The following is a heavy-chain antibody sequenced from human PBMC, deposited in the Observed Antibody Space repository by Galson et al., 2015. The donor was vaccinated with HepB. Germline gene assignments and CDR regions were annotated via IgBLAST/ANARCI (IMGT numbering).Heavy chain of an antibody. CDR1: GFTFSDYY. J-gene: IGHJ4*02. CDR3: ARDDTIFGVVTYFDS. V-gene: IGHV3-11*01. Sequence: SLRLSCAASGFTFSDYYMSWIRQAPGKGLEWISYINSRGSSKYYADSAKGRFTISRDNGKNSLYLQMNSLRAEDTAVYYCARDDTIFGVVTYFDSWGQGTLVTVSS. D-gene: IGHD3-3*01. CDR2: INSRGSSK.